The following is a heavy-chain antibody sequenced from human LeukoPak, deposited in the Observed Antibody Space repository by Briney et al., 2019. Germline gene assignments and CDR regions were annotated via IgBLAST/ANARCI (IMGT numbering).Heavy chain of an antibody. CDR1: GGSISSYY. Sequence: PSETLSLTCTVSGGSISSYYWSWIRQPPGKGLKGIGYIYYSGSTNYNPSLKSRVTISVDTSKNQFSLKLSSVTAADTAVYYCARSRSRIAAADAYWGQGTLVTVSS. V-gene: IGHV4-59*01. CDR2: IYYSGST. J-gene: IGHJ4*02. CDR3: ARSRSRIAAADAY. D-gene: IGHD6-13*01.